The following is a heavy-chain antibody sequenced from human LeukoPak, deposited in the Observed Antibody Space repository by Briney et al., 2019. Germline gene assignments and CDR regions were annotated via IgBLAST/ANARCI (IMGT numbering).Heavy chain of an antibody. V-gene: IGHV3-48*02. CDR1: GFTFSSYS. Sequence: GGSLRLSRAASGFTFSSYSMNWVRQAPGKGLEWASYISSSSSTIYYADSVKGRFTISRDNAKNSLYLQMNSLRDEDTAVYYCARGGYDFWSGYLGGGPYYFDYWGQGTLVTVSS. CDR3: ARGGYDFWSGYLGGGPYYFDY. J-gene: IGHJ4*02. CDR2: ISSSSSTI. D-gene: IGHD3-3*01.